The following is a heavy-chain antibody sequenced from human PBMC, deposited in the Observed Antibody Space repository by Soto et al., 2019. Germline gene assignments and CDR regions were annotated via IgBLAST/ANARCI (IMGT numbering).Heavy chain of an antibody. CDR1: GFTFSNYA. D-gene: IGHD3-22*01. CDR3: AKGSPVGSYYGSSGFDY. CDR2: ISGSGGST. J-gene: IGHJ4*02. V-gene: IGHV3-23*01. Sequence: EEQLLESGGGLVQPGGSLRLSCAASGFTFSNYAMNWVRQAPGKGLEWVSVISGSGGSTYYADSVKGRFTISRDNSKNTLDLQMNRLRAEDTAVYYCAKGSPVGSYYGSSGFDYWGQGTLVTVSS.